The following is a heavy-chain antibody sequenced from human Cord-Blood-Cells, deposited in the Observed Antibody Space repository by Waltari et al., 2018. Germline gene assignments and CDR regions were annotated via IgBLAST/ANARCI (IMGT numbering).Heavy chain of an antibody. CDR1: GFTFSSYR. J-gene: IGHJ4*02. CDR3: AGLGGEYSNSSGGY. D-gene: IGHD6-6*01. V-gene: IGHV3-21*01. CDR2: ISSSSSYI. Sequence: EVQLVESGGGLVKPGRSLRLSCAASGFTFSSYRMNWVRQAPGKGLEWVSSISSSSSYIYYADSVKGRFTISRDNAKNSLYLQMNSLRAEDTAVYYCAGLGGEYSNSSGGYWGQGTLVTVSS.